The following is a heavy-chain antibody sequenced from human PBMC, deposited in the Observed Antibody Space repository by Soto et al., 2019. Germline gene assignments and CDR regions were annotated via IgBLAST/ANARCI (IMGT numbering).Heavy chain of an antibody. Sequence: ASVKVSCKASGYTFTSYAMHWVRQAPGQRLEWMGWINAGNGNTKYSQKFQGRVTITRDTSASTAYMELSSLRSEDTAVYYCARDLRSIAAAGYFDYWGQGTLVTVSS. V-gene: IGHV1-3*01. D-gene: IGHD6-13*01. CDR1: GYTFTSYA. CDR3: ARDLRSIAAAGYFDY. CDR2: INAGNGNT. J-gene: IGHJ4*02.